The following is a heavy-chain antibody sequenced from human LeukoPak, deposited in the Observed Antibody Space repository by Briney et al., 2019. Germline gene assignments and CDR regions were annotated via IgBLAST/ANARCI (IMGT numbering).Heavy chain of an antibody. CDR1: GGSISSSSYY. CDR2: IYYSGST. D-gene: IGHD3-10*01. J-gene: IGHJ6*03. V-gene: IGHV4-61*01. Sequence: SSETLSLTCTVSGGSISSSSYYWSWIRQPPGKGLEWIGYIYYSGSTDYNPSLKSRLTISEDASKNQFSLKLSSVTAADTAVYYCARVSTMVRGVIPRFHMDVWGKGTTVTVSS. CDR3: ARVSTMVRGVIPRFHMDV.